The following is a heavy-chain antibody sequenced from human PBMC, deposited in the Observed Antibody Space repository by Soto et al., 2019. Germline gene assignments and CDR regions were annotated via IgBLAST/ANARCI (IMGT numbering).Heavy chain of an antibody. CDR2: IYPGDSDT. D-gene: IGHD2-21*02. CDR3: ARHWRYIAYCGGDCYSDYYGMDV. J-gene: IGHJ6*02. CDR1: GYSCTRYW. Sequence: PGESLKISCKGSGYSCTRYWMGWVRQMPGKGLEWMGIIYPGDSDTRYSPSFQGQVTISADKSISTAYLQWSSLKASDTAMYYCARHWRYIAYCGGDCYSDYYGMDVWGQGTTVTVSS. V-gene: IGHV5-51*01.